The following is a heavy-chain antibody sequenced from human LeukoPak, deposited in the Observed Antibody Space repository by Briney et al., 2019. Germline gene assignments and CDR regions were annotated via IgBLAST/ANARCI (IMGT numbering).Heavy chain of an antibody. V-gene: IGHV4-34*01. CDR2: INHSGST. CDR3: ARGRVAAAGINWFDP. D-gene: IGHD6-13*01. CDR1: GGSFSGYY. J-gene: IGHJ5*02. Sequence: SETLSLTCAVYGGSFSGYYWSWTRQPPGKGLEWIGEINHSGSTNYNPSLKSRVTISVDTSKNQFSLKLSSVTAADTAVYYCARGRVAAAGINWFDPWGQGTLVTVSS.